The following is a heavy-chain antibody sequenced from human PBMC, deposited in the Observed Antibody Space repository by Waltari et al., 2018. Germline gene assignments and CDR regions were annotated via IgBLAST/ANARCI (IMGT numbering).Heavy chain of an antibody. Sequence: EVQLVESGGGLVNPGGSLRLSCAASGFPFSSHSINGVPQAPGKGLEVVSSISCRNSSIYYPDSVEGRFTHSRDNAQNSPYSQMDRPRAEDTGVFFCARANSHDFSDPDHWGQGPWSPSP. V-gene: IGHV3-21*01. J-gene: IGHJ4*02. D-gene: IGHD3-3*01. CDR1: GFPFSSHS. CDR3: ARANSHDFSDPDH. CDR2: ISCRNSSI.